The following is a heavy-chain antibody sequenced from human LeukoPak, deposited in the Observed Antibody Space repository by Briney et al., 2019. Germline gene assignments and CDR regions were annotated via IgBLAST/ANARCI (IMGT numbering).Heavy chain of an antibody. Sequence: PSETLSLTCTVSGGSISSSNYYWSWIRQPPGKELEWIASINYGGTTYYNPSLKSRVTISVDTSKNQFSLKLSSVTAADTAVYYCARGQARRIPVVPAAICWFDPWGQGTLVTVSS. V-gene: IGHV4-39*07. D-gene: IGHD2-2*01. J-gene: IGHJ5*02. CDR1: GGSISSSNYY. CDR2: INYGGTT. CDR3: ARGQARRIPVVPAAICWFDP.